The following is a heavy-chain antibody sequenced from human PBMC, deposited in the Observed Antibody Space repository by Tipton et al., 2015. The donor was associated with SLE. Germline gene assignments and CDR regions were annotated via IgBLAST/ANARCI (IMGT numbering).Heavy chain of an antibody. CDR1: GYSFTSYW. Sequence: PLVQSGPEVKKPGESLKISCKGSGYSFTSYWIGWVRQMPGKGLEWMGIIYPRDSDTSYSPSFQGQVTISADKSISTAYLQWGSLRASDTAMYYCARPYDNFLTADYWGQGTLVTVSS. CDR2: IYPRDSDT. J-gene: IGHJ4*02. V-gene: IGHV5-51*03. D-gene: IGHD3-9*01. CDR3: ARPYDNFLTADY.